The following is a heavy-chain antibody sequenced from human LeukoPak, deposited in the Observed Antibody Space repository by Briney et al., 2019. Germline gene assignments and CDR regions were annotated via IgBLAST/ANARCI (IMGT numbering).Heavy chain of an antibody. J-gene: IGHJ4*02. CDR1: GGSISSNSYY. V-gene: IGHV4-39*07. D-gene: IGHD6-13*01. CDR3: ARLYSSSWDYYFDY. Sequence: SETLSLTCTVSGGSISSNSYYWGWIRQPPGKGLEWIGSIYYSGSTYYNPSLKSRVTISVDTSKNQFSLKLSSVTAADTAVYYCARLYSSSWDYYFDYWGQGTLVTVSS. CDR2: IYYSGST.